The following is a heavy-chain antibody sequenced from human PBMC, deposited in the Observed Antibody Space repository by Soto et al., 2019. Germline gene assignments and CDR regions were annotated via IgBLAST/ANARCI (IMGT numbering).Heavy chain of an antibody. D-gene: IGHD3-10*02. CDR3: ARQNYVPGFDY. V-gene: IGHV4-34*01. CDR2: INHSGST. Sequence: PSETLSLTCAVYGGSFSGYYWSWIRQPPGKGLEWIGEINHSGSTNYNPSLKSRVTISVDTSKNQFSLKLSSVTAADTAVYYCARQNYVPGFDYWGQGTLLTASS. J-gene: IGHJ4*02. CDR1: GGSFSGYY.